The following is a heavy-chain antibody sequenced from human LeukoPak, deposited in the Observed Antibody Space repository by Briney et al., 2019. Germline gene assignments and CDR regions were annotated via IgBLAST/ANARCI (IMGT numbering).Heavy chain of an antibody. J-gene: IGHJ4*02. CDR2: IYSGGTT. Sequence: PGGSLRLSCAASGFTVNSNYMSWVRQAPGKGLEWVSLIYSGGTTYYADSVKGRFTISRDNSKNTLYLQMNSLRAEDTAVYYCAKGLHYYDSSGSLGYWGQGTLVTVSS. CDR3: AKGLHYYDSSGSLGY. CDR1: GFTVNSNY. V-gene: IGHV3-53*05. D-gene: IGHD3-22*01.